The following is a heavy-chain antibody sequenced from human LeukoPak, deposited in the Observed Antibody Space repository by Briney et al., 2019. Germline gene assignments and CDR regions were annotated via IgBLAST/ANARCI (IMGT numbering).Heavy chain of an antibody. CDR2: ISSSSSYR. J-gene: IGHJ4*02. CDR1: EFTFSSYT. CDR3: AKDARIFGVINYFDS. V-gene: IGHV3-21*01. Sequence: GGSLRLSCAASEFTFSSYTMHWVRQAPGTGLEWVSSISSSSSYRYYADSVKGRFTISRDNAKNSVFLEMNSLRVDDTAIYYCAKDARIFGVINYFDSWGQGTLVTVSS. D-gene: IGHD3-3*01.